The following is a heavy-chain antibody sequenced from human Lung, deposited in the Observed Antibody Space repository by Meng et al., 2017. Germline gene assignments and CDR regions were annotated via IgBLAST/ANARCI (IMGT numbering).Heavy chain of an antibody. J-gene: IGHJ4*02. CDR3: ARGPTTMAHDFDY. Sequence: QVARRHWLAGPLQPPTTPSLPSVVSGGAISDYFGSWRRQPPEKVLEWIGEYNHSGSTNNTPSHESRATISVDTSQNNLSLKLSSVTAADSALYYCARGPTTMAHDFDYWGQGTLVTVSS. D-gene: IGHD4-11*01. CDR1: GGAISDYF. CDR2: YNHSGST. V-gene: IGHV4-34*04.